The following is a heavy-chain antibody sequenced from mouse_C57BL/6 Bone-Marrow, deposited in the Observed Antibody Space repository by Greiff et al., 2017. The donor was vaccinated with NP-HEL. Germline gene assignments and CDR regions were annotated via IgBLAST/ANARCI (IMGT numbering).Heavy chain of an antibody. V-gene: IGHV1-74*01. D-gene: IGHD2-3*01. J-gene: IGHJ4*01. CDR3: AISRWLLSYAMDY. Sequence: QVQLKQPGAELVKPGASVKVSCKASGYTFTSYWMHWVKQRPGQGLEWIGRIHPSDSDTNYNQKFKGKATLTVDKSASTAYMQLSSLTSEDSAVYYCAISRWLLSYAMDYWGQGTSVTVSS. CDR1: GYTFTSYW. CDR2: IHPSDSDT.